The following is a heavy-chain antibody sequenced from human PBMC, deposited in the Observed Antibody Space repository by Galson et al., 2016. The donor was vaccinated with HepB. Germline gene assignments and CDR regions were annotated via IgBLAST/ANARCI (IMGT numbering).Heavy chain of an antibody. J-gene: IGHJ6*02. V-gene: IGHV3-53*01. CDR2: ISSGGTT. Sequence: SLRLSCAASGFTVSSNYMNWVRQTPGKGLEWVSFISSGGTTYHAGSVKGRFTISRDKSKNTLHLQMNSLRSEDTAVYYCATATNFYRYYGMDVWGQGTTVIVSS. CDR3: ATATNFYRYYGMDV. CDR1: GFTVSSNY.